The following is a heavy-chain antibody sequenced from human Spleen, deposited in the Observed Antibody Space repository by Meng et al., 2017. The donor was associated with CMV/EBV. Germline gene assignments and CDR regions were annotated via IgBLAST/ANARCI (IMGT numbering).Heavy chain of an antibody. CDR3: ARESRGYSLDY. CDR1: GFTFSSYD. Sequence: GESLKISCAASGFTFSSYDMHWVRQATGKGLEWVSVIGTVGDTYYPGSVKGRFTISRDNSKNTLYLQMNSLGAEDTAVYYCARESRGYSLDYWGQGTLVTVSS. D-gene: IGHD5-18*01. CDR2: IGTVGDT. J-gene: IGHJ4*02. V-gene: IGHV3-13*01.